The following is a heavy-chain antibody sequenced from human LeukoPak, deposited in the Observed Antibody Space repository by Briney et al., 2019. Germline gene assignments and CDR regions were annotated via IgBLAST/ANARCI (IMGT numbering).Heavy chain of an antibody. CDR2: IIPIFGTA. CDR3: ASDRFSSGPFDY. Sequence: SVKVSCKASGGTFSSYAISWVRQAPGQGLEWMGGIIPIFGTANYAQKFQGRVTITADESTSTAYMELSSLRSEDTAVYYCASDRFSSGPFDYWGQGTLVGVSS. CDR1: GGTFSSYA. V-gene: IGHV1-69*01. D-gene: IGHD6-19*01. J-gene: IGHJ4*02.